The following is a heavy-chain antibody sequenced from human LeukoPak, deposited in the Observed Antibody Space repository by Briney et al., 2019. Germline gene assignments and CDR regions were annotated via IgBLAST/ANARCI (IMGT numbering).Heavy chain of an antibody. D-gene: IGHD1-7*01. CDR2: INHSGST. Sequence: ASETLSLTCAVYGGSFSGYYWSWIRQPPGKGLEWIGEINHSGSTNYNPSLKSRVTISVDTSKNQFSLKLSSVTAADTAVYYCARAPRSVVWNSDYWLQATLVTVSS. J-gene: IGHJ4*02. V-gene: IGHV4-34*01. CDR3: ARAPRSVVWNSDY. CDR1: GGSFSGYY.